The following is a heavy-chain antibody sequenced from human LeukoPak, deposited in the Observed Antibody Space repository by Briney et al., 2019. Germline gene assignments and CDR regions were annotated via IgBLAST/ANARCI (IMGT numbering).Heavy chain of an antibody. Sequence: GSLRLSCAASGFTLSSYAMGWVRQAPGKGLECVSAISGSDDTTYYADSVKGRFTISRDNSKNTLYLQMISLRVEDTAVYYCLVWKHVFDRWGQGTPVTVSS. CDR2: ISGSDDTT. CDR3: LVWKHVFDR. J-gene: IGHJ5*02. CDR1: GFTLSSYA. D-gene: IGHD5/OR15-5a*01. V-gene: IGHV3-23*01.